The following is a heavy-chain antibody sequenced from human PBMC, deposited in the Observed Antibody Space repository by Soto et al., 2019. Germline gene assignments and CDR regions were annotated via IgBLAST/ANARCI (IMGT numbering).Heavy chain of an antibody. CDR2: ISHSGST. J-gene: IGHJ6*01. CDR3: ARQTVLLWSGELLLYEYGIEV. D-gene: IGHD3-10*01. V-gene: IGHV4-34*01. Sequence: PPETLSLTCAVYGGAFSGYYWSWIRQPPGKGLEWIGEISHSGSTNYNPSLQSRVTISVDTSKNQFSLKLSSLHPADTAVYYCARQTVLLWSGELLLYEYGIEVWAQGTRVT. CDR1: GGAFSGYY.